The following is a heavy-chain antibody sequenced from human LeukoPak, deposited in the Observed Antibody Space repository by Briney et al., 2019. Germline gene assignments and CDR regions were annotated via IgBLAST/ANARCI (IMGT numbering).Heavy chain of an antibody. CDR2: IRSKAYGGTT. V-gene: IGHV3-49*04. Sequence: PGGSLRLSCVVSGITSNNYAMSWVRQAPGKGLEWVGFIRSKAYGGTTEYAASVKGRFTISRDDSKSIAYLQMNSLKTEDTAVYYCTRVDSYYDFWSGSQGGYYYYYMDVWGKGTTVTVSS. CDR1: GITSNNYA. J-gene: IGHJ6*03. CDR3: TRVDSYYDFWSGSQGGYYYYYMDV. D-gene: IGHD3-3*01.